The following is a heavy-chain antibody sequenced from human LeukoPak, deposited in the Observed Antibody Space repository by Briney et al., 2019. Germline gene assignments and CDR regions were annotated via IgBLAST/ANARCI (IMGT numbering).Heavy chain of an antibody. Sequence: GGSLRLSCAASGFTFSSYEMNWVRQAPGKGRGWGSYISSSGSTIYYADSVKGRFTISRDNAKNSLYLQMNSLRAEDTAVYYCARDYGGSSPFDYWGQGTLVTVSS. J-gene: IGHJ4*02. D-gene: IGHD4-23*01. CDR3: ARDYGGSSPFDY. V-gene: IGHV3-48*03. CDR1: GFTFSSYE. CDR2: ISSSGSTI.